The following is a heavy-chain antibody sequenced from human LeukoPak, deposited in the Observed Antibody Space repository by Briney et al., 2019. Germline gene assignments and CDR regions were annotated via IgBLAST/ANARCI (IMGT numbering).Heavy chain of an antibody. CDR1: GFTFSSYA. CDR2: ISYDGSNK. CDR3: AKFFSLYYYGSGSYYQDYFDY. V-gene: IGHV3-30*04. D-gene: IGHD3-10*01. Sequence: GGSLRLSCAASGFTFSSYAMHWVRQALGKGLEWVAVISYDGSNKYYADSVKGRFTISRDNSKNTLYLQMNSLRAEDTAVYYCAKFFSLYYYGSGSYYQDYFDYWGQGTLVTVSS. J-gene: IGHJ4*02.